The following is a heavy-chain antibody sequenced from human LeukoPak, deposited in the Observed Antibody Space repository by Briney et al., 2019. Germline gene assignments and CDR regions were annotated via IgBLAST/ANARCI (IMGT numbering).Heavy chain of an antibody. J-gene: IGHJ1*01. V-gene: IGHV1-2*06. CDR3: ARDLDYSDSRRFQY. CDR2: INPNSGGT. CDR1: GYTFTGYY. D-gene: IGHD3-22*01. Sequence: ASVKVSCKASGYTFTGYYIHWVRQAAGQGLEWMGRINPNSGGTKYAQKFQGRVTMTRDTFISTAYMELSRLRSDDTAVYYCARDLDYSDSRRFQYWGQGTLVIVSS.